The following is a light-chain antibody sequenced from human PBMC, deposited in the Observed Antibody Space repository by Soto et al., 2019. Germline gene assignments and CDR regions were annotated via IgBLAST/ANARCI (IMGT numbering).Light chain of an antibody. V-gene: IGKV1-17*01. CDR3: LPLHSHPPT. Sequence: DIQMTQSPSSLAASVGDRVTITCRASQDIRDELGWLQQKPGKAPKRLIYAASSLQSGVPSRLSGSGSGTDFPLTISSLQPEDVATCYCLPLHSHPPTCGQGPRIDI. CDR1: QDIRDE. CDR2: AAS. J-gene: IGKJ1*01.